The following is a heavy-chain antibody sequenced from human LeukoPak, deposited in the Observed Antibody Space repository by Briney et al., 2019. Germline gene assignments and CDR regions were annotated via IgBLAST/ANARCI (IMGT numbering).Heavy chain of an antibody. J-gene: IGHJ5*02. CDR1: GYTFTGYY. CDR2: INPSGGST. D-gene: IGHD1-26*01. Sequence: GASVKVSCTASGYTFTGYYIHWVRQAPGQGLECMGIINPSGGSTSYAQKFQGRVTMTRDMSTSTVYMELSSLRSEDTAVYYCARGGVGATTYVWFDPWGQGTLVTVSS. CDR3: ARGGVGATTYVWFDP. V-gene: IGHV1-46*01.